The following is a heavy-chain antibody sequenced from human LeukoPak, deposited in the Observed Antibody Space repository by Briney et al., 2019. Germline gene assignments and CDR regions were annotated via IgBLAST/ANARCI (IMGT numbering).Heavy chain of an antibody. CDR2: ISGSGGST. V-gene: IGHV3-23*01. J-gene: IGHJ1*01. Sequence: GGSLRLSCAASGFTFSSYAMSWVRQAPGKGLEWVSAISGSGGSTYYADSVKGRFTISRDNSKNTLYLQMNSLRAEDTAVYYCAKPRSPLNSRKYFQHWGQGTLVTVSS. CDR3: AKPRSPLNSRKYFQH. CDR1: GFTFSSYA. D-gene: IGHD2-21*01.